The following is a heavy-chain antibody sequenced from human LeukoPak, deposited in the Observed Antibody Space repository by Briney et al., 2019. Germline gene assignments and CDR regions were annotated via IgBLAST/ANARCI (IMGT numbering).Heavy chain of an antibody. CDR1: GYGFTSYW. D-gene: IGHD3-10*01. CDR3: ARAYYYGSGSPLGY. CDR2: IYPGDSDT. Sequence: GEALKISCKGSGYGFTSYWIGWVRRMPGKGRGGMGIIYPGDSDTRYSPSFQGQVTISADKSISTAYLQWSSLKASDTAMYYCARAYYYGSGSPLGYWGQGTLVTVPS. V-gene: IGHV5-51*01. J-gene: IGHJ4*02.